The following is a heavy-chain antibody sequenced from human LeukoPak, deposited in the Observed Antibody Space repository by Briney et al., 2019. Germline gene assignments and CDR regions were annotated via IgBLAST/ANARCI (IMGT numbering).Heavy chain of an antibody. CDR1: GFTFDDYA. D-gene: IGHD6-19*01. V-gene: IGHV3-9*03. J-gene: IGHJ4*02. Sequence: GGSLRLSCAASGFTFDDYAMHWVRQAPGKGLEWVSGISWNSGSIGYADSVKGRFTISRDNAKNSLYLQMNSLRAEDMALYYCAKSDTVGSYSSGWYGGVDYWGQGTLVTVSS. CDR2: ISWNSGSI. CDR3: AKSDTVGSYSSGWYGGVDY.